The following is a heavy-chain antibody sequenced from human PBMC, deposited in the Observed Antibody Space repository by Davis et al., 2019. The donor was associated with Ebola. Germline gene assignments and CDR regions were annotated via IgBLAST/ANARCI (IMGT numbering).Heavy chain of an antibody. Sequence: GKSLKISCAASGFTFSSYAMTWVRQAPGKGLEWVSATSGSGDSTHHADSVRGRFAISRDNSKNTLYLQMNSLRAEDTAVYYCARALPPGQWLANDAFDIWGQGTMVTVSS. CDR1: GFTFSSYA. CDR2: TSGSGDST. J-gene: IGHJ3*02. CDR3: ARALPPGQWLANDAFDI. D-gene: IGHD6-19*01. V-gene: IGHV3-23*01.